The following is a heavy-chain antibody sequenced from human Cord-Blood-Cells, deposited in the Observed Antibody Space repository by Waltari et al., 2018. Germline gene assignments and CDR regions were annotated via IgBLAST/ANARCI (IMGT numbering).Heavy chain of an antibody. J-gene: IGHJ4*02. CDR3: AKGTLRFLEFDY. V-gene: IGHV3-30*02. CDR2: IRYDGSNK. Sequence: QVQLVESGGGVVQPGGSLRLSCAASGFTFCRYGMHWVRQAPGKGLEWVAFIRYDGSNKYYADSVKGRFTISRDNSKNTLYLQMNSLRAEDTAVYYCAKGTLRFLEFDYWGQGTLVTVSS. CDR1: GFTFCRYG. D-gene: IGHD3-3*01.